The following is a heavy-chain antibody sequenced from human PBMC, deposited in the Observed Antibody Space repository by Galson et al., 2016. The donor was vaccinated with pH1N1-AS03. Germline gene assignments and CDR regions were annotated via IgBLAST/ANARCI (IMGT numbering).Heavy chain of an antibody. V-gene: IGHV1-2*02. CDR2: INPDTGDT. D-gene: IGHD3-3*02. CDR1: GYTFTANY. J-gene: IGHJ4*02. Sequence: SVKVSCKASGYTFTANYVHWVRQAPGQGLEWVGWINPDTGDTKFTQKFQGRVTMTRDTSASTTHLDLSRLGFDDTAMYYCVRVISGGGPANWGQGTLVTVSS. CDR3: VRVISGGGPAN.